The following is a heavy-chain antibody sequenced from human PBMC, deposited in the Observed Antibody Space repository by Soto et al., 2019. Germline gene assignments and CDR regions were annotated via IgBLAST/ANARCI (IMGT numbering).Heavy chain of an antibody. CDR1: GGSISSGGYY. Sequence: QVQLQESGPGLVKPSQTLSLTCTVSGGSISSGGYYWSWIRQHPGKGLEWIGYIYYSGSTYYNPSLKSRVTISVDTSTNQFALKLSSVTAADTAVYSCASIVSSAHVEFSDWGQGTLVTVSS. D-gene: IGHD3-10*01. V-gene: IGHV4-31*03. J-gene: IGHJ4*02. CDR2: IYYSGST. CDR3: ASIVSSAHVEFSD.